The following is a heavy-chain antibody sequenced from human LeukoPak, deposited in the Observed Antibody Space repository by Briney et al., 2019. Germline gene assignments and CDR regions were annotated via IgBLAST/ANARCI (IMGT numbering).Heavy chain of an antibody. CDR3: ARWGWQNSSGRGVDS. CDR2: ISSSSSYI. CDR1: GFTFSSYS. D-gene: IGHD6-25*01. J-gene: IGHJ4*02. V-gene: IGHV3-21*01. Sequence: PGGSLRLSCAASGFTFSSYSMNWVRQAPGKGLEWVSSISSSSSYIYYADSVKGRFTISRDNAKNSLYLQMNSLRAEDTAVYYWARWGWQNSSGRGVDSGARGPLVPVS.